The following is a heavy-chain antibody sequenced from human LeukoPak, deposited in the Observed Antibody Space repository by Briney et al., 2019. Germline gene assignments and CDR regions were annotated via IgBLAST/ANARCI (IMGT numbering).Heavy chain of an antibody. CDR2: IIPIFGTA. J-gene: IGHJ6*03. CDR3: ARGIAARPPPYYYMDV. V-gene: IGHV1-69*06. D-gene: IGHD6-6*01. Sequence: SSVKVSCKASVGTFSSYAISWVRQAPGQGLEWMGGIIPIFGTANYAQKFQGRVTITADKSTSTPYMELSSLRSEDTAVYYCARGIAARPPPYYYMDVWGKGTTVTVSS. CDR1: VGTFSSYA.